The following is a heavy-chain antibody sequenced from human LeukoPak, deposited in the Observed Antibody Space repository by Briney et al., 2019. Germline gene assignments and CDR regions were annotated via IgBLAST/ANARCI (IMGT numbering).Heavy chain of an antibody. CDR3: ARVEQWLVPKFDP. CDR2: IYYSGST. J-gene: IGHJ5*02. D-gene: IGHD6-19*01. Sequence: PSETLSLTCTVSGGSISSYYWSWIRQPPGKGLEWIGYIYYSGSTNYNPSLKSRVTISVDTSKNQFSLKLSSVTAADTAVYYCARVEQWLVPKFDPWGQGTLVTVSS. V-gene: IGHV4-59*08. CDR1: GGSISSYY.